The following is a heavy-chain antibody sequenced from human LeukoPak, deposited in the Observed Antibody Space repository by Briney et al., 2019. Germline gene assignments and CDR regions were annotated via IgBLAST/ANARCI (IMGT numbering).Heavy chain of an antibody. Sequence: SETLSLTCAVYGGSFSGHYCSWIRQPPGKGLEWVGEINHSGNTNYNPSLKSRVTISVDTSKNQFSLKLSSVTAADTAVYYCASRGGYKFRFTDYYYYMDVWGNGTTVTVSS. V-gene: IGHV4-34*01. J-gene: IGHJ6*03. CDR1: GGSFSGHY. D-gene: IGHD5-24*01. CDR2: INHSGNT. CDR3: ASRGGYKFRFTDYYYYMDV.